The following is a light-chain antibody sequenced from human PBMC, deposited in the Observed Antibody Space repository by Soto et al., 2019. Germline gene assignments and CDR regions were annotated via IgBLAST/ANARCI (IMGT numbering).Light chain of an antibody. Sequence: EIVMTLSPATLSVSPGERATLSCRASLSVSRNLAWYQQKPGQAPRLLIFDASTRATGIPARFSGSGSGTEFTLTITSLQSEDFALYYCQQSNAWPRTFGQGTKVDTK. J-gene: IGKJ1*01. CDR3: QQSNAWPRT. V-gene: IGKV3-15*01. CDR2: DAS. CDR1: LSVSRN.